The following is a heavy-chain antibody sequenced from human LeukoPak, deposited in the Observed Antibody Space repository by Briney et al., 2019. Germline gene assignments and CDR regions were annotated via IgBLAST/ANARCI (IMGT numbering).Heavy chain of an antibody. CDR1: GFTFSSYS. V-gene: IGHV3-48*01. Sequence: PGGSLRLSCAASGFTFSSYSMNWIRQAPGKGLEWVSYISSSSTIYYADSVKGRFTISRDNAKNSLYLQMNSLRAEDTAVYYCASLGGNYMDVWGKGTTVTVSS. CDR3: ASLGGNYMDV. CDR2: ISSSSTI. D-gene: IGHD3-16*01. J-gene: IGHJ6*03.